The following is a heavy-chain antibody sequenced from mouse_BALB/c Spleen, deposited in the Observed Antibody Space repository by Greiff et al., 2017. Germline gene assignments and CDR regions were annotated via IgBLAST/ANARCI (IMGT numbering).Heavy chain of an antibody. J-gene: IGHJ3*01. CDR2: IDPANGNT. CDR3: APYAWFAY. Sequence: EVKVVESGAELVKPGASVKLSCTASGFNIKDTYMHWVKQRPEQGLEWIGRIDPANGNTKYDPKFQGKATITADTSSNTAYLQLSSLTSEDTAVYYCAPYAWFAYWGQGTLVTVSA. D-gene: IGHD6-5*01. CDR1: GFNIKDTY. V-gene: IGHV14-3*02.